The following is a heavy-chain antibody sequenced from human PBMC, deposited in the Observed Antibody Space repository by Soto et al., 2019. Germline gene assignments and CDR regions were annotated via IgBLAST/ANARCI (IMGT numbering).Heavy chain of an antibody. CDR3: ARALVAGIYYYGMDV. D-gene: IGHD2-15*01. CDR2: IWSDGSNK. CDR1: GFTFSTYG. Sequence: GGSLRLSCAASGFTFSTYGMHWVRQAPGKGLEWVAVIWSDGSNKYYADSVKGRFTISRDNPQNTVSLQMNSLRAEDTAVYYCARALVAGIYYYGMDVWGQGTTVTVSS. J-gene: IGHJ6*02. V-gene: IGHV3-33*01.